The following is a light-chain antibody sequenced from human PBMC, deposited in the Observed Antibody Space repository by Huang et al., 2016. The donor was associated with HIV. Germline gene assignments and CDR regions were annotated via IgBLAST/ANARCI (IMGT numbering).Light chain of an antibody. CDR3: QQRSNWAPIT. CDR1: QSVTSS. V-gene: IGKV3-11*01. Sequence: EIVLTQSPATLSLSPGERATLSCRASQSVTSSSAWYQQKPGQAPRLLIYDASNRATGIPARFSGSGSGTDFTLTISSLEPEDFAVYYCQQRSNWAPITFGGGTKVEIK. J-gene: IGKJ4*01. CDR2: DAS.